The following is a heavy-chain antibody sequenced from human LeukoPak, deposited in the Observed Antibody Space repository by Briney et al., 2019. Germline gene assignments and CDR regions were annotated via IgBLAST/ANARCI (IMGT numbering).Heavy chain of an antibody. J-gene: IGHJ4*02. V-gene: IGHV4-61*01. CDR2: VFYSGST. CDR1: GGSVSNASYY. CDR3: ARVRYGSGSYYFDN. D-gene: IGHD3-10*01. Sequence: SETLSLTCTVSGGSVSNASYYWSWIRQPPGKGLDWIGYVFYSGSTNYSPSLKSRVTVSVDTSKNQFSLILTSVTAADTAVYYCARVRYGSGSYYFDNWGQGTPVTVSS.